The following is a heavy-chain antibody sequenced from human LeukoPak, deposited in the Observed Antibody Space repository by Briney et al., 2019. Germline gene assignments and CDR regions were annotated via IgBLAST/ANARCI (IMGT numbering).Heavy chain of an antibody. D-gene: IGHD6-19*01. Sequence: GESLKISCKGSGYSYTSYWIGWVRQMAGKGLEWMGIIYPGDSDTRYSPSFQGQVTISADKSISTAYLQWSSLKASDTAMYYCARLGGYSSGWYGGQFDYWGQGTLVTVSS. CDR3: ARLGGYSSGWYGGQFDY. V-gene: IGHV5-51*01. J-gene: IGHJ4*02. CDR2: IYPGDSDT. CDR1: GYSYTSYW.